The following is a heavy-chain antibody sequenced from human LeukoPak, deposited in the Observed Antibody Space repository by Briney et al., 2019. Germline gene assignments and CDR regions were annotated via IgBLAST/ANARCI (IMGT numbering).Heavy chain of an antibody. V-gene: IGHV3-74*01. D-gene: IGHD2-21*02. Sequence: GGSLRLSCAASGFTFSTYWMYWVRQAPGKGLVWVSRINTNGRSTSYADSVKGRFTISRDNSKNTLYLQMNSLRAEDTAVYYCAINCGGDCWPAEYFQHWGQGTLVTVSS. CDR2: INTNGRST. CDR3: AINCGGDCWPAEYFQH. CDR1: GFTFSTYW. J-gene: IGHJ1*01.